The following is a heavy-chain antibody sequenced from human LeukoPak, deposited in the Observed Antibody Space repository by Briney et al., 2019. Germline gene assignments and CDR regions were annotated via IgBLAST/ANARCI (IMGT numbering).Heavy chain of an antibody. Sequence: GSSVKVSCKASGGTFSSYAISWVRQAPGQGLEWMGGIIPIFGTANYAQKFQGRVTITADESTSTAYMELSSLRSEDTAVYYCASEDTAMVMRSYYYGMDVWGQGTTVTVSS. V-gene: IGHV1-69*01. CDR2: IIPIFGTA. CDR1: GGTFSSYA. D-gene: IGHD5-18*01. J-gene: IGHJ6*02. CDR3: ASEDTAMVMRSYYYGMDV.